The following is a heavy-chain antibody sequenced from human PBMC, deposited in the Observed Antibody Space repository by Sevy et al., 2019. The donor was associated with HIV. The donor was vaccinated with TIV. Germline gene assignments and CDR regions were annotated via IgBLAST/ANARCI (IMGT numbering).Heavy chain of an antibody. CDR3: AREAYYYDSREENWFDP. D-gene: IGHD3-22*01. Sequence: GGSLRLSCKASGFTFSTYSMHWVRQAPGKGLEWVSSISRTSTTTYYADSAKGRFTISRDNAKNSLYLQMNSLRDEHTAVYYCAREAYYYDSREENWFDPWGQGTLVTVSS. CDR1: GFTFSTYS. J-gene: IGHJ5*02. V-gene: IGHV3-48*02. CDR2: ISRTSTTT.